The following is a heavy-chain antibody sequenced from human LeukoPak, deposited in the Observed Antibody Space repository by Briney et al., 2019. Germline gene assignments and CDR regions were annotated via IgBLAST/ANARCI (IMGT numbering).Heavy chain of an antibody. D-gene: IGHD5-24*01. Sequence: PGGSLRLSCSASGFTFSTYAMQWVRQAPGKGLEYVSAISSNGGSTYYADSVKGRFTISRDNSKNTLYLQMSSLRAEDMAVYYCVRCRDGYNVLDYWGQGTLVTVSS. V-gene: IGHV3-64D*06. CDR3: VRCRDGYNVLDY. CDR2: ISSNGGST. J-gene: IGHJ4*02. CDR1: GFTFSTYA.